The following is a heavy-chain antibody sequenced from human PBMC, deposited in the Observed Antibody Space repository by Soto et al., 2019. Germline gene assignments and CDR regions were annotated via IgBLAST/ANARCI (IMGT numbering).Heavy chain of an antibody. CDR3: TTSTTVTKPSGF. CDR1: GFTFSDAW. J-gene: IGHJ4*02. D-gene: IGHD4-17*01. Sequence: EVQLVESGGGLVKPGGSLRLSCATSGFTFSDAWMSWVRQAPGKGLEWVGRIKSKTDSGTIDYAAPVRGRFTISRDDSENTLYLQMNSLKTEDTAVYYCTTSTTVTKPSGFWGQGTLVTVSS. V-gene: IGHV3-15*01. CDR2: IKSKTDSGTI.